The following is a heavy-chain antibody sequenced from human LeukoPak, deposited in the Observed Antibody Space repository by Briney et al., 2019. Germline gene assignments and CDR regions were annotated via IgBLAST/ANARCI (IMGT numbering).Heavy chain of an antibody. J-gene: IGHJ5*02. CDR1: GGSISSYY. V-gene: IGHV4-59*12. CDR2: IYYSGST. Sequence: SETLSLTCTVSGGSISSYYWSWIRQPPGKGLEWIGYIYYSGSTNYNPSLKSRVTISVDTSKNQFSLKLSSVTAADTAVYYCAREKLYYYGSGTNWFDPWGQGTLVTVSS. D-gene: IGHD3-10*01. CDR3: AREKLYYYGSGTNWFDP.